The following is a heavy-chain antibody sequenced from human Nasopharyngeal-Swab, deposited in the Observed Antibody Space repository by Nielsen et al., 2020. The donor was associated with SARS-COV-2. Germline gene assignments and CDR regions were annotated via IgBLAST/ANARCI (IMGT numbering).Heavy chain of an antibody. CDR2: TYYRSKWYN. CDR3: ARAEDIVVVPLPDV. Sequence: SETPSPPCALPRGSVSSNSAAWDWIRQSPSRGLEWLGRTYYRSKWYNDYAVSVKSRITINPDTSKNQFSPQLNSVTPEDTAVYYCARAEDIVVVPLPDVWGQGTTVTVS. D-gene: IGHD2-2*01. CDR1: RGSVSSNSAA. V-gene: IGHV6-1*01. J-gene: IGHJ6*02.